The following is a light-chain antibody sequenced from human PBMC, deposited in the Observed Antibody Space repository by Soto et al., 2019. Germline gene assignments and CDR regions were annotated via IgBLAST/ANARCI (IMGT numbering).Light chain of an antibody. CDR2: RNN. J-gene: IGLJ3*02. CDR1: ISNLGSNF. CDR3: AAWDDSMSAVV. V-gene: IGLV1-47*01. Sequence: QSVLTQPPSVSGTPGQRVTISCSGSISNLGSNFIYWYQQLPGAAPKLLISRNNERPSGVPDRFSGSKSGSSASLAISGLRSEDEADYHCAAWDDSMSAVVFGGGTKLTVL.